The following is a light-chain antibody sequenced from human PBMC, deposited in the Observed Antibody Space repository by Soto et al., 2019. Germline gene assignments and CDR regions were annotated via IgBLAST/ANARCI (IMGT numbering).Light chain of an antibody. CDR2: GAS. CDR3: QQYNNWPPIT. J-gene: IGKJ5*01. Sequence: EVVLTQSPDTLSLPPGERATLSCRASQSVDSYLVWYQQKPGQAPRLLIYGASTRATGIPARFSGSGSGTEFTLTISSLQSEDFAVYYCQQYNNWPPITFGQGTRLEI. V-gene: IGKV3D-15*01. CDR1: QSVDSY.